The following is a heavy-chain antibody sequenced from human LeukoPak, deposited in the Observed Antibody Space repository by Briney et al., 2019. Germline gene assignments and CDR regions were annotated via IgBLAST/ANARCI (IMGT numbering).Heavy chain of an antibody. J-gene: IGHJ1*01. Sequence: GASVKVSCKASGYTFTGYYMHWVRQAPGQGLEWMGWINPNSGGTNYAQKFQGRVTMTRDTSISTAYMELSRLRSDDTAVYYCARDISYYYDSSGYYPEYFQHWGQGTLVTVSS. D-gene: IGHD3-22*01. V-gene: IGHV1-2*02. CDR2: INPNSGGT. CDR3: ARDISYYYDSSGYYPEYFQH. CDR1: GYTFTGYY.